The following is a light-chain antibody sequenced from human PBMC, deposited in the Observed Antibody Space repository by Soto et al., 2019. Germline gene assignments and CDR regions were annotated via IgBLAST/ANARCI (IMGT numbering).Light chain of an antibody. CDR1: DNIGPW. CDR3: QQYCISPT. J-gene: IGKJ1*01. V-gene: IGKV1-5*01. Sequence: DIQMTHSHSTRSASIGDIFAITCRASDNIGPWVAWYQQKPGKAPRVLIYDASSRATGIPDRFSGSGSGTDFTLPISRLEPEDFAVYYCQQYCISPTLGQGTKVDIK. CDR2: DAS.